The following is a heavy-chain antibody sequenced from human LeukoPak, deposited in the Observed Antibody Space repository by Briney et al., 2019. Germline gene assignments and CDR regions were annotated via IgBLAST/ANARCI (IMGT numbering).Heavy chain of an antibody. V-gene: IGHV4-59*11. CDR1: GGSISSHY. CDR3: ARGHIAASPVFDY. J-gene: IGHJ4*02. CDR2: IYYSGST. Sequence: SETLSLTCTVSGGSISSHYWSWIRPPPGKGLEWIGYIYYSGSTNYNPSLKSRVTISVDTSKNQFSLKLSSVTAADTAVYYCARGHIAASPVFDYWGQGTLVTVSS. D-gene: IGHD6-6*01.